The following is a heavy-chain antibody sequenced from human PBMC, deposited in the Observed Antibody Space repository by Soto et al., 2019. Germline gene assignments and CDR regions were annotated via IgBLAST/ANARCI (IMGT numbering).Heavy chain of an antibody. D-gene: IGHD3-16*01. CDR3: ARELDQGDNHDAFDI. J-gene: IGHJ3*02. Sequence: GGSLRLSCAASGFTFSSYGMHWVRQAPGKGLEWVAVIWYDGSNKYYADSVKGRFTISRDNSKNTLYLQMNSLRAEDTAVYYCARELDQGDNHDAFDIWGQGTMVTVSS. V-gene: IGHV3-33*01. CDR1: GFTFSSYG. CDR2: IWYDGSNK.